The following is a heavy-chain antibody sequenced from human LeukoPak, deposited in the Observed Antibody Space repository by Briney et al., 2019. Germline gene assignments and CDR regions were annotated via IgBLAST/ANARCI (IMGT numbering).Heavy chain of an antibody. J-gene: IGHJ3*01. D-gene: IGHD2-15*01. CDR3: ATSVGYHGSKNAFDV. V-gene: IGHV4-59*08. Sequence: PSETLSLTCSVSGGSIRSYFWTWIRQPPGKRLEWIGNTHYSGSTNYNPSLKGRVSISLDTSKNGFSLELTSVTAADTAVYYCATSVGYHGSKNAFDVWGLGTMVTVSS. CDR2: THYSGST. CDR1: GGSIRSYF.